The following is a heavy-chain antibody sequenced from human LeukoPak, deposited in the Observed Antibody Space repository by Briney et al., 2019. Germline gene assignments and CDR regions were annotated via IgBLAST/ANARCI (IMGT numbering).Heavy chain of an antibody. CDR1: GYTFTSYG. J-gene: IGHJ4*02. Sequence: ASVKVSCKASGYTFTSYGISWVRQAPGQGLEWVGWISSYSGSTEYALKLQGRVTMTTETSTNTAYMELRSLRSDDTAVYYCARGATTDYWGQGTLVTVSS. CDR2: ISSYSGST. V-gene: IGHV1-18*01. D-gene: IGHD1-26*01. CDR3: ARGATTDY.